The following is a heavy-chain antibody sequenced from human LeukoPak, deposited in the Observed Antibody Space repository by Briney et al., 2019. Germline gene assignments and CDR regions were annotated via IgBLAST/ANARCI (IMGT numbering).Heavy chain of an antibody. CDR2: ISGSGYDS. D-gene: IGHD1-26*01. CDR1: EFTFDNYA. V-gene: IGHV3-23*01. CDR3: AKGGPTGSNYFHF. Sequence: GGSLXLSCAASEFTFDNYAMSWVREAPGKGXEWVSVISGSGYDSYSADSEKGRFTFSRDNSKTTLYLQMNSLRADDTAVYYCAKGGPTGSNYFHFWGQGTLVTLSS. J-gene: IGHJ4*02.